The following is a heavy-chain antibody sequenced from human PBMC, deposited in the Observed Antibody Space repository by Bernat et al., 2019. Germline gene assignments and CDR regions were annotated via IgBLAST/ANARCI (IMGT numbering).Heavy chain of an antibody. CDR1: FSSYA. V-gene: IGHV1-69*17. CDR2: IIPIFGIA. Sequence: FSSYAISWVRQAPGQGLEWMGGIIPIFGIANYAQKFQGRVTITADKSTSTAYMELSSLRAEDTAVYYCARGTQKAQDGDYVVGALDIWG. D-gene: IGHD4-17*01. CDR3: ARGTQKAQDGDYVVGALDI. J-gene: IGHJ3*02.